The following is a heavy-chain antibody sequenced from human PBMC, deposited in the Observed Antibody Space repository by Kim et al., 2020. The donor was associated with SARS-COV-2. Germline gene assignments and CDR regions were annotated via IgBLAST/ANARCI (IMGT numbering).Heavy chain of an antibody. CDR2: SYT. CDR3: ARGSYSLRY. J-gene: IGHJ4*02. V-gene: IGHV3-11*06. Sequence: SYTTDADSVKGRFTISRDNAKNSVYLQMNSLRAEDTAVYYCARGSYSLRYWGQGILVTVSS. D-gene: IGHD3-10*01.